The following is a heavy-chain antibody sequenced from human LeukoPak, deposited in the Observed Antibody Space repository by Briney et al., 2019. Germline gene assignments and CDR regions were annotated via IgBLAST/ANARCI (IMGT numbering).Heavy chain of an antibody. CDR3: ATRSSMVRGVQAFDI. J-gene: IGHJ3*02. CDR2: IYYSGST. D-gene: IGHD3-10*01. V-gene: IGHV4-59*01. CDR1: GGSISSYY. Sequence: SETLSLTCTVSGGSISSYYWSWMRQHPGKALEWIGYIYYSGSTNYNPSLKSRVTISVDTSKKQFSLKLSSVTAADTAVYYCATRSSMVRGVQAFDIWGQGTMVTVSS.